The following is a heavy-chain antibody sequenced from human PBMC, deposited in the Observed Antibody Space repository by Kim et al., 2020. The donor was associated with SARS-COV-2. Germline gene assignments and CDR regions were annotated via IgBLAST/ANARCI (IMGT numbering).Heavy chain of an antibody. Sequence: GGSLRLFCAASGFTVSSNYMSWVRQAPGKGLEWVSVIYSGGSTYYADSVKGRFTISRDNSKNTLYLQMNNLRAEDTAVYYCARDRAMVRGTPYNYYGMDVWGQGTTVTVSS. D-gene: IGHD3-10*01. V-gene: IGHV3-66*01. CDR2: IYSGGST. CDR1: GFTVSSNY. CDR3: ARDRAMVRGTPYNYYGMDV. J-gene: IGHJ6*02.